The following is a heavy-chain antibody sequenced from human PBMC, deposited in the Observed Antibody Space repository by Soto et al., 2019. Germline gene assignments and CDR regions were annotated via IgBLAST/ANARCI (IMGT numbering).Heavy chain of an antibody. J-gene: IGHJ4*02. CDR2: ISAYNGNS. V-gene: IGHV1-18*01. D-gene: IGHD2-21*01. Sequence: QVQLVQSGAEVKKPGASVKVSCKASGYTFTSYGINWVRQAPGQGLEWMGWISAYNGNSNYAQKLQGRVTMTTDTPRSTAYMRLRSRRSDTPAGYYWARGPGVIDSWGQGPRVTVSS. CDR1: GYTFTSYG. CDR3: ARGPGVIDS.